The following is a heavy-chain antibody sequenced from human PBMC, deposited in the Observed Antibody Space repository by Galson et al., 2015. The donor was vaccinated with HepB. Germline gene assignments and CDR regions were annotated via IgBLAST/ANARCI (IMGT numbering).Heavy chain of an antibody. CDR2: ISGSGRST. CDR3: AKGGQLVDP. V-gene: IGHV3-23*01. D-gene: IGHD6-13*01. Sequence: SLRLSCAASGFTFKNYAMTWVRQAPGKGLEWVSFISGSGRSTYYADSVKGRFTISRDNSKNTLYLQMKSLRAEDTAVYYCAKGGQLVDPWGQGTLVTVSS. J-gene: IGHJ5*02. CDR1: GFTFKNYA.